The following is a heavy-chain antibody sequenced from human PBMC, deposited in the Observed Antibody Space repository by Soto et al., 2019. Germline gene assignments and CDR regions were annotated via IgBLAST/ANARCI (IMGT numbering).Heavy chain of an antibody. CDR3: AREHYDILTPWYYYGMDV. CDR2: ISCCSSTI. Sequence: PGGSLRPSSAASGFTFSSYEMNWFRQAPGKGLEWVSYISCCSSTIYYNASLKGRFTISRDTAKNSLYLQMNSLRAEDTAVYYCAREHYDILTPWYYYGMDVWGQGTTVTVSS. CDR1: GFTFSSYE. J-gene: IGHJ6*02. V-gene: IGHV3-48*03. D-gene: IGHD3-9*01.